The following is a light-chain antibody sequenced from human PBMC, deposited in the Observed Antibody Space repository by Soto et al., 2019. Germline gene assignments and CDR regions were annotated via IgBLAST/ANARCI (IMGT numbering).Light chain of an antibody. CDR1: QDINNY. V-gene: IGKV1-33*01. Sequence: DIQMTQSPSSLSASVGDRVTITCQASQDINNYLNWYQQKPGKAPKLLNYETSNLETGVPSRFGGSGSGTDFTFTISSLQPEDIATYYCQHYANFPLTCGGGTKVEI. CDR3: QHYANFPLT. CDR2: ETS. J-gene: IGKJ4*01.